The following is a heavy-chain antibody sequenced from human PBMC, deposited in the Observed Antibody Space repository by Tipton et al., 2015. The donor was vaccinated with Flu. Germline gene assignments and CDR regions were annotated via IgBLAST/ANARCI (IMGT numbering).Heavy chain of an antibody. CDR2: IYYSGST. D-gene: IGHD2-15*01. Sequence: PGLVKPSETLSLTCTVSGGSISSYYWSWIRQPPGKGLEWIGYIYYSGSTNYNPSLKSRVTISVDTSKNQFSLKLSSVTATDTAVYFCARDYCSGGICYPDYWGQGTLVTVSS. CDR1: GGSISSYY. CDR3: ARDYCSGGICYPDY. V-gene: IGHV4-59*12. J-gene: IGHJ4*02.